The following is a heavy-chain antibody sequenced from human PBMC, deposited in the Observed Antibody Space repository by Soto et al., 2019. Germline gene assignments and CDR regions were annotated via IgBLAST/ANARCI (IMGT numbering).Heavy chain of an antibody. CDR1: GFTFRSYV. Sequence: QVQLVESGGGVVQPGTSRRLSCVGSGFTFRSYVIHWVRQAPGKGLEWVALTSYDGSNKDYGDSVKGRFTISRDNSRNTVELKMYSLRRDETALYYCSRWGTTGGLDVWGQGTLVSVS. CDR2: TSYDGSNK. J-gene: IGHJ1*01. CDR3: SRWGTTGGLDV. V-gene: IGHV3-33*05. D-gene: IGHD3-16*01.